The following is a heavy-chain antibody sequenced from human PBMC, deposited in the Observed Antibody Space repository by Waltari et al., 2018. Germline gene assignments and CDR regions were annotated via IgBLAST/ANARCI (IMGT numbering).Heavy chain of an antibody. D-gene: IGHD3-10*01. Sequence: QVQLVQSGAEVKKPGASVKVSCKVSGYTLTELSMHWVRQAPGKGLEWMGGLDTEDGETIYAQKCQGRVTMTEDTSTDTAYMELSSLRSEDTAVYYCATLRRDYYDGSEKAFDYWGQGTLVTVSS. CDR3: ATLRRDYYDGSEKAFDY. CDR1: GYTLTELS. J-gene: IGHJ4*02. V-gene: IGHV1-24*01. CDR2: LDTEDGET.